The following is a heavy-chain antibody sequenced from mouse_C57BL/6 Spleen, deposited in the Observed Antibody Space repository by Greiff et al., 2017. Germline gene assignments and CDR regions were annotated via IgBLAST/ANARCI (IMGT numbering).Heavy chain of an antibody. CDR1: GYAFSSSW. D-gene: IGHD1-1*01. CDR2: IYPGDGDT. J-gene: IGHJ4*01. CDR3: ARTGGSSSYYYAMDY. V-gene: IGHV1-82*01. Sequence: QVQLQQSGPELVKPGASVKISCKASGYAFSSSWMNWVKQRPGKGLEWIGQIYPGDGDTNYNGKFKGKATLTADKSSSTAYMQLSSLTSEDSAVYFCARTGGSSSYYYAMDYWGQGTSVTVSS.